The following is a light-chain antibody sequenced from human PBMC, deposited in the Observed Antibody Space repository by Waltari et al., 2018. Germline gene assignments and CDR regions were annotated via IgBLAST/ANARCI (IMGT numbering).Light chain of an antibody. V-gene: IGLV3-1*01. Sequence: SYDLTQPPSVSVSPGQTANITCSGDTLGDRYACWYQQKPGQSPVLVIYQHNKRPSGIPEPFSGSNSANTAPLTISGTQAMDEADYYCQAWDRSTVVFGGGTKLTVL. CDR1: TLGDRY. CDR3: QAWDRSTVV. CDR2: QHN. J-gene: IGLJ2*01.